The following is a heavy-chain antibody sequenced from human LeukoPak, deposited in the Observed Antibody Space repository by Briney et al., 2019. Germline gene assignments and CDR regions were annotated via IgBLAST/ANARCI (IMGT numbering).Heavy chain of an antibody. CDR3: ARDLSYGGNPFDY. CDR2: ISYDGSNK. J-gene: IGHJ4*02. D-gene: IGHD4-23*01. Sequence: GRSLRLSCAASGFTFSSYAMHWVRQAPGKGLEWVAVISYDGSNKYYADSVKGRFTISRDNSKNTLYLQMNSLRAEDTAVYYCARDLSYGGNPFDYWGQGTLVTVSS. V-gene: IGHV3-30-3*01. CDR1: GFTFSSYA.